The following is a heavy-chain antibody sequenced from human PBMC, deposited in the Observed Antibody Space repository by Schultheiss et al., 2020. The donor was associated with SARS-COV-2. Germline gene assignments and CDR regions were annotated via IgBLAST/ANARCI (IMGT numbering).Heavy chain of an antibody. Sequence: ESLKISCTVSGGSISSSSYYWSWIRQPPGKGLEWIGYIYYSGSTNYNPSLKSRVTISVDTSKNQFSLKLSSVTAADTAVYYCARVGCSSTSCYQNDYWGQGTLVTVSS. CDR2: IYYSGST. CDR3: ARVGCSSTSCYQNDY. V-gene: IGHV4-61*01. J-gene: IGHJ4*02. D-gene: IGHD2-2*01. CDR1: GGSISSSSYY.